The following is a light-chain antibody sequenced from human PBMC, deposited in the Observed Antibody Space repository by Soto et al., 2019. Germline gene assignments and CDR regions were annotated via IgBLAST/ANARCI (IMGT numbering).Light chain of an antibody. V-gene: IGKV3-20*01. CDR2: GAS. J-gene: IGKJ5*01. CDR3: QQYGNSPFT. CDR1: QTISNNY. Sequence: EIVLTQSLGILSLSPGERATLSCRASQTISNNYLAWYQQKPGQAPRLLIYGASSRATGIPDRFSGSGSGKDFTLTISRLEPADFAVYYCQQYGNSPFTFGQGTRLETK.